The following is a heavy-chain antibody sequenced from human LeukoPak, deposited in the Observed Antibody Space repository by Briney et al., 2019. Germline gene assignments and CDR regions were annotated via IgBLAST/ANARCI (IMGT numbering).Heavy chain of an antibody. J-gene: IGHJ4*02. Sequence: ASVKVSCKASGYTFTGYYMHWVRQAPGQGLEWMGWINPNSAGTNYAQKFQDWVTMTRDTSISTAYMELSRLRSDDTAVYYCARDDGVTWSLDYWGQGTLVTVSS. CDR3: ARDDGVTWSLDY. CDR2: INPNSAGT. D-gene: IGHD3-10*01. CDR1: GYTFTGYY. V-gene: IGHV1-2*04.